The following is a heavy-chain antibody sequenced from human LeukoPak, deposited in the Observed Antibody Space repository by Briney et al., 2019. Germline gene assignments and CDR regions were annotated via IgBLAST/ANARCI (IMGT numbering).Heavy chain of an antibody. CDR2: ISYDGNKK. V-gene: IGHV3-30*03. D-gene: IGHD3-10*01. CDR3: VRVRTMARGVWPRPTYNMDI. Sequence: PGGSLRLSCAASGFTFSHYGMHWVRQAPGKGLEWVAVISYDGNKKYYADSVKGRFTISRDNSKNTLSLQMNSLRGEDTAIYYCVRVRTMARGVWPRPTYNMDIWGKGTTVTISS. J-gene: IGHJ6*03. CDR1: GFTFSHYG.